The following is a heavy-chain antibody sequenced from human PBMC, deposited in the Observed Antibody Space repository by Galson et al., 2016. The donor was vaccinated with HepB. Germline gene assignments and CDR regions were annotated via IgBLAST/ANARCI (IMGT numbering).Heavy chain of an antibody. D-gene: IGHD1-26*01. CDR1: GFTVSNNY. J-gene: IGHJ4*02. CDR2: IYSTGTT. Sequence: SLRLSCAASGFTVSNNYMSWVRQAPGKGLEWVSLIYSTGTTLYADSVKGRFTISRDSSKNTLYLQMNSLRAEDTAMYFCVRDYRYSGIDTAPGYWGQGTLVTVSS. CDR3: VRDYRYSGIDTAPGY. V-gene: IGHV3-53*01.